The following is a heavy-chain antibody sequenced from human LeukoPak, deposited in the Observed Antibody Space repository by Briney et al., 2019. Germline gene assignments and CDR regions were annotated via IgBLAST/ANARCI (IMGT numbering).Heavy chain of an antibody. CDR3: ARESGTAGAATGTAY. Sequence: SETLSLTCTVSGGAISSSTYYWAWIRQPPGKGLEWIGSISYSGYTYYNPSLRSRVTISVDTSKNQFSLRLSSVTAADTAVYYCARESGTAGAATGTAYWGQGNLVTVSS. D-gene: IGHD6-13*01. CDR1: GGAISSSTYY. V-gene: IGHV4-39*07. J-gene: IGHJ4*02. CDR2: ISYSGYT.